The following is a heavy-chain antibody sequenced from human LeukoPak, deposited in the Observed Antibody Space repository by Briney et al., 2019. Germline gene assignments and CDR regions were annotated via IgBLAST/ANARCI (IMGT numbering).Heavy chain of an antibody. CDR1: GGSFSGYY. J-gene: IGHJ4*02. Sequence: SETLSLTCAVYGGSFSGYYWSWIRQPPGTELQWIGEINHSGNTNYKPSLKSRVTISVDTSKNQFSLKLSSVTAADTAVYYCARHSYGDYEQCFDYWGQGTLVTVSS. D-gene: IGHD4-17*01. CDR2: INHSGNT. CDR3: ARHSYGDYEQCFDY. V-gene: IGHV4-34*01.